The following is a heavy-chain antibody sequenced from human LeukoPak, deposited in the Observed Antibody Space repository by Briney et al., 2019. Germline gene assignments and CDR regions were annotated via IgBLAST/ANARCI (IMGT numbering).Heavy chain of an antibody. J-gene: IGHJ3*02. D-gene: IGHD3-22*01. CDR1: GSTFTNYY. V-gene: IGHV1-46*01. Sequence: ASVKVSCKASGSTFTNYYMHWVRQAPGQGLEWMGIINPSGGSTIYAQKFQGRVTMTRDMSTSTVYMELSSLRSEDTAVYYCARVKSYYYDTSDKDAFDIWGQGKMVTVSS. CDR3: ARVKSYYYDTSDKDAFDI. CDR2: INPSGGST.